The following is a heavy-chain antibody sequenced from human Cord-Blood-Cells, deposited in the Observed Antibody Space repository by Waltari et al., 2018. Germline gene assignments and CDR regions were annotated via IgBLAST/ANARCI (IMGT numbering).Heavy chain of an antibody. CDR2: IYSGGST. Sequence: EVQLVESGGGLIQPGGSLRLSCAASGFTVSSNYMSWVHQAPGKGLEWVSVIYSGGSTYYADSVKGRFTISRDNSKNTLYLQMNSLRAEDTAVYYCARDVGPPDCSGGSCYSDYWGQGTLVTVSS. D-gene: IGHD2-15*01. CDR3: ARDVGPPDCSGGSCYSDY. CDR1: GFTVSSNY. V-gene: IGHV3-53*01. J-gene: IGHJ4*02.